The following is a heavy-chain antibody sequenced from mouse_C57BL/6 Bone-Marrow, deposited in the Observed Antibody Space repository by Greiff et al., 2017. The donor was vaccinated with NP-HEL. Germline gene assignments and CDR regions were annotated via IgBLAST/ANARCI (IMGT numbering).Heavy chain of an antibody. CDR2: LDPSDSYT. CDR1: GYTFTSYW. CDR3: ARSGPHYYYGTLYYFDY. Sequence: VQLQQPGAELVMPGASVKLSCKASGYTFTSYWMHWVKPRPGQGLEWIGELDPSDSYTNYNQQFKGKSTLTVAKSSSSAYMQLSSLTSEDSAVYYCARSGPHYYYGTLYYFDYWGQGTTLTVSS. V-gene: IGHV1-69*01. D-gene: IGHD1-1*01. J-gene: IGHJ2*01.